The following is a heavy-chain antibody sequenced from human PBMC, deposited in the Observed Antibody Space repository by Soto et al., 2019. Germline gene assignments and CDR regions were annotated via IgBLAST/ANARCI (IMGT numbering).Heavy chain of an antibody. CDR2: IYYSGST. CDR1: GGSISSYY. Sequence: PSETLSLTCTVSGGSISSYYWSWIRQRPGKGLEWIGYIYYSGSTNYNPSLKSRVTISVDTSKNQFSLKLSSVTAADTAVYYCARHRVIPDGYDFWSGDNWFDPWGQGTLVTVAS. J-gene: IGHJ5*01. CDR3: ARHRVIPDGYDFWSGDNWFDP. V-gene: IGHV4-59*08. D-gene: IGHD3-3*01.